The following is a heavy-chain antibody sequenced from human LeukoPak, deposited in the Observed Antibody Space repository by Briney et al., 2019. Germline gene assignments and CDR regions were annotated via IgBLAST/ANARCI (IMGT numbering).Heavy chain of an antibody. V-gene: IGHV4-59*01. J-gene: IGHJ4*02. CDR1: DGSINSYY. Sequence: SETLSLTCSVSDGSINSYYWNWIRRPPGKGLEWIGYIYYNGNTNYSPSLKSRVTMSVDTSKNQFSLKLSSVTAADTAVYYCTRGSWWELLGGDYWGQGTLVTVSS. D-gene: IGHD2-15*01. CDR2: IYYNGNT. CDR3: TRGSWWELLGGDY.